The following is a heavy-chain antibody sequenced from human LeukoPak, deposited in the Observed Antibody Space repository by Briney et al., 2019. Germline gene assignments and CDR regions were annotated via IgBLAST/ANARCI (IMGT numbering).Heavy chain of an antibody. CDR3: ARDIGQQLVHFDF. V-gene: IGHV4-4*07. D-gene: IGHD6-13*01. Sequence: SETLSLTCTDSGGSVSSYYLSWIRQPAGRGLEWIGRILTSGTTDYNPSLKSRVTMSVDSSKNHFYLKLTSLTAADTAVYYCARDIGQQLVHFDFWGQGTLVTVSS. CDR1: GGSVSSYY. J-gene: IGHJ4*02. CDR2: ILTSGTT.